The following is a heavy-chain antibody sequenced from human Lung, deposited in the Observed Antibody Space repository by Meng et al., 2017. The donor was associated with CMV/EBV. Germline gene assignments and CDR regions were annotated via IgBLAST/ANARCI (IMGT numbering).Heavy chain of an antibody. J-gene: IGHJ3*02. CDR3: ASKMYYDFWSAYRGTEGVDPFNI. V-gene: IGHV1-2*02. CDR1: GYTFTDYR. D-gene: IGHD3-3*01. CDR2: ISPNNGAT. Sequence: ASVKVSXKASGYTFTDYRMHWVRQAPGQGLEWMGWISPNNGATNYAQKFQGRVTMTRDTSISTAYMELNRLTYDDTAMYCCASKMYYDFWSAYRGTEGVDPFNIWGQGTLVTVSS.